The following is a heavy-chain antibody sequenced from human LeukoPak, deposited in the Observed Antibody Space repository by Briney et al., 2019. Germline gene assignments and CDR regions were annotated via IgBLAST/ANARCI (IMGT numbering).Heavy chain of an antibody. CDR2: IYYSGST. Sequence: KPSETLSLTCTVSGGSISSYYWSWIRQPPGKGLEWIGYIYYSGSTNYNPSLKSRVTISVDTSKNQFSLKLSSVTAADTAAYYCARVSDTAMAFDYWGQGTLVTVSS. J-gene: IGHJ4*02. CDR1: GGSISSYY. CDR3: ARVSDTAMAFDY. V-gene: IGHV4-59*08. D-gene: IGHD5-18*01.